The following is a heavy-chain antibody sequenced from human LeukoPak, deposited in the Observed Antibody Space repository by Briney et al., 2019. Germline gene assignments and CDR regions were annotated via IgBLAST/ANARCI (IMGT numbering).Heavy chain of an antibody. D-gene: IGHD2-2*01. J-gene: IGHJ4*02. CDR2: INHSGST. CDR3: ARGLVVVPAAISYFDY. V-gene: IGHV4-34*01. CDR1: GGSFSGYY. Sequence: PSETLSLTCAVYGGSFSGYYWSWIRQPPGKGLEWIGEINHSGSTNYNPSLKSRVTISVDTSKNQFSLKLSSVTAADTAVYYCARGLVVVPAAISYFDYWGQGTLVTVSS.